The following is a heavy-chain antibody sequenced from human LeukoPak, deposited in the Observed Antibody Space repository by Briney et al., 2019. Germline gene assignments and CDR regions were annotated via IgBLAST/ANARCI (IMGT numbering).Heavy chain of an antibody. D-gene: IGHD2-15*01. J-gene: IGHJ4*02. CDR3: AKAYCSGGSCHTDY. CDR1: GFTFSSYG. V-gene: IGHV3-30*18. Sequence: PGRSLRLSCAASGFTFSSYGMHWVRQAPGKGLEWVAVISYDGSNIYYADSVKGRFTISRDNSKNTLYLQMNSLRAEDTAVYYCAKAYCSGGSCHTDYWGQGTLVTVSS. CDR2: ISYDGSNI.